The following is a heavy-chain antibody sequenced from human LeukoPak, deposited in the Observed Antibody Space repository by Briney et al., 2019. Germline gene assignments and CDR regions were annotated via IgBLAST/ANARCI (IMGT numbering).Heavy chain of an antibody. CDR2: LHNSGST. D-gene: IGHD1-26*01. J-gene: IGHJ4*02. CDR3: ARDPLRSSFDS. V-gene: IGHV4-4*07. Sequence: TSETLSLTCTVSGDSINTNNHWAWIRQPAGKGLERIGRLHNSGSTNYNPSLQSRVTISVDTSKNLYSLNMSSATAADTAVYFCARDPLRSSFDSWGQGILVTVSS. CDR1: GDSINTNN.